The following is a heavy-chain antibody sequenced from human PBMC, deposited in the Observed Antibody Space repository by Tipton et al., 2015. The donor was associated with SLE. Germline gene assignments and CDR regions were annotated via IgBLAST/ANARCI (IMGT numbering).Heavy chain of an antibody. CDR3: ARGIDPSSSRISDY. CDR2: LNSNRGIT. Sequence: SLRLSCVASGFTFSSYTMHWVRQGPGKGLEYVSGLNSNRGITYYADSVKGRFIISRDDSRNTLYLQMGSLRAEDTALYYCARGIDPSSSRISDYWGQGTLVSVSS. D-gene: IGHD6-19*01. CDR1: GFTFSSYT. J-gene: IGHJ4*02. V-gene: IGHV3-64*02.